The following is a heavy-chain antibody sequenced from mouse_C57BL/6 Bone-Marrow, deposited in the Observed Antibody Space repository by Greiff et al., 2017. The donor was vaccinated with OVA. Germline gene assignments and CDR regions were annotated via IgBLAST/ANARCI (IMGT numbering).Heavy chain of an antibody. CDR3: ARDGLRAWFAY. D-gene: IGHD2-3*01. CDR1: GYTFTDYN. Sequence: EVKVVESGPELVKPGASVKIPCKASGYTFTDYNMDWVKQSHGKSLEWIGDINPNNGGTIYNQKFKGKATLTVDKSSSTAYMELRSLTSEDTAVYYCARDGLRAWFAYWGQGTLVTVSA. CDR2: INPNNGGT. J-gene: IGHJ3*01. V-gene: IGHV1-18*01.